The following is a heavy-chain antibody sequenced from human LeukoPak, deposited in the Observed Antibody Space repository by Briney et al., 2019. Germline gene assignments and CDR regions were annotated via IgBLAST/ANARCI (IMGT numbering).Heavy chain of an antibody. Sequence: SETLSLTCTVSGGSISSGGYYWSWIRQHPGKGLEWIGYRHYSGTTYYNASLKSRLTISVDTSKNQFSLKLSSVTAADTAVYYCARHPVGAIPLDYWGQGTLVTVSS. CDR2: RHYSGTT. CDR3: ARHPVGAIPLDY. V-gene: IGHV4-31*03. CDR1: GGSISSGGYY. D-gene: IGHD1-26*01. J-gene: IGHJ4*02.